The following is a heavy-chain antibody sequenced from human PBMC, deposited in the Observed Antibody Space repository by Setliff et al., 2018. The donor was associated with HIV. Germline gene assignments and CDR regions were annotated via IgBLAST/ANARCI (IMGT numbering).Heavy chain of an antibody. J-gene: IGHJ6*03. CDR1: GGSISGTNYV. CDR2: IHYGGST. D-gene: IGHD3-16*01. CDR3: VRTASTSRWGVHYYYYIDL. V-gene: IGHV4-39*01. Sequence: KPSETLSLTCTVFGGSISGTNYVWGWIRQTPRKGLEWIGTIHYGGSTYHNPSLESRITISVDTSKNQFFLRLNSVSAADTAVYYCVRTASTSRWGVHYYYYIDLWGKGTTVTVSS.